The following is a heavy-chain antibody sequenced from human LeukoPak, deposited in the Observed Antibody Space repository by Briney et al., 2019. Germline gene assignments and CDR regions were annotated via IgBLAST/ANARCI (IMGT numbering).Heavy chain of an antibody. Sequence: SETLSLTCGVSGGSFSGYYWSWLRQPPGKGLEWIGEINHSGSTNYNPSLKSRVTISVDTSKNQFSLKLSSVTAADTAVYYCARELTRIAARRRHDAFDIWGQGTMVTVSS. CDR3: ARELTRIAARRRHDAFDI. J-gene: IGHJ3*02. CDR1: GGSFSGYY. CDR2: INHSGST. D-gene: IGHD6-6*01. V-gene: IGHV4-34*01.